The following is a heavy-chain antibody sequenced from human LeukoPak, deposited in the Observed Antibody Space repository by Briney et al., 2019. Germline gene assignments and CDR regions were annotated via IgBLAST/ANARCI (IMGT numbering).Heavy chain of an antibody. CDR2: MYSGGST. Sequence: SETLSLTCTVSDGSINGYYWSWIRQPPGKGLDWIGYMYSGGSTDYNPSLKSRVTISLDTSKNQFSLKLSSVTAADTAVYYCARHDPIVGTPDAFDIWGQGTMVTVSS. J-gene: IGHJ3*02. CDR1: DGSINGYY. CDR3: ARHDPIVGTPDAFDI. V-gene: IGHV4-59*08. D-gene: IGHD1-26*01.